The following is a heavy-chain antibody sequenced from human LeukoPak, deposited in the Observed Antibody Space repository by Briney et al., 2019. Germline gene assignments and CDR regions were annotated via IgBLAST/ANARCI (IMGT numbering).Heavy chain of an antibody. CDR1: GFTFSSHW. V-gene: IGHV3-23*01. J-gene: IGHJ4*02. Sequence: GGSLRLSCAASGFTFSSHWMSWVRQAPGKGLEWVSTISGSGGNTYYADSVKGRFTISRDNSKNTLYLQMNSLRAEDTAVYYCAKASSSSWYILGNWGQGTLVTVSS. D-gene: IGHD6-13*01. CDR3: AKASSSSWYILGN. CDR2: ISGSGGNT.